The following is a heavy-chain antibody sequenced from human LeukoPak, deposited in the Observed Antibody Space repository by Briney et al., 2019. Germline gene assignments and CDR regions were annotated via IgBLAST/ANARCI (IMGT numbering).Heavy chain of an antibody. CDR1: GYSFTSYW. J-gene: IGHJ6*02. Sequence: GESLKISCKGSGYSFTSYWISWVRQMPGKGLEWMGRIDPSDSYTNYSPSFQGHVTISADKPISTAYLQWSSLKASDTAMYYCARQGGTAMAADYYYGMDVWGQGTTVTVSS. CDR2: IDPSDSYT. CDR3: ARQGGTAMAADYYYGMDV. V-gene: IGHV5-10-1*01. D-gene: IGHD5-18*01.